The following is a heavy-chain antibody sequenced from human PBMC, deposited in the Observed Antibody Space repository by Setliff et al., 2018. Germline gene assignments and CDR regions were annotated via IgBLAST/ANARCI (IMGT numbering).Heavy chain of an antibody. D-gene: IGHD3-10*01. J-gene: IGHJ5*02. CDR1: GGTFSDYY. Sequence: SETLSLTCAAYGGTFSDYYWTWIRQPPGKGLEWVGEINHRGSTNYNPSLKSRVTISVDTSKDQFSLKLISMTAADTAVYYCATDGPVLNGDYISWGQGTLVTVSS. CDR3: ATDGPVLNGDYIS. V-gene: IGHV4-34*01. CDR2: INHRGST.